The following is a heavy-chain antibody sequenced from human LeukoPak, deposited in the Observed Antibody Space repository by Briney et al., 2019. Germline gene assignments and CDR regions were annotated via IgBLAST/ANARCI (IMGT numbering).Heavy chain of an antibody. CDR3: ARKRGYSDAIDI. Sequence: GGSLRLSCAASGFTFSTYVMNWVRQAPGKGLEWVSTISESGGSTYYADSVKGRFTISRDDAKDSLFLQMDSLRAEDSAVYYCARKRGYSDAIDIWGQGTMVTVSS. D-gene: IGHD5-18*01. V-gene: IGHV3-23*01. CDR1: GFTFSTYV. CDR2: ISESGGST. J-gene: IGHJ3*02.